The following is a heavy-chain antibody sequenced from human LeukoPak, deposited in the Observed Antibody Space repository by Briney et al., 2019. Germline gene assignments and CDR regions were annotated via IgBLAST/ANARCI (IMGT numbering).Heavy chain of an antibody. J-gene: IGHJ4*02. Sequence: ASVKVSCKASGYTFTAYYTQWVRQAPGQGPEWMGWIKPDSGSSHYAQKFQGRVTMTRDTSSNSAYMDLTRLKSDDTAVYYCARARVPIAVAGLYYFDYWGQGALVTVSS. CDR3: ARARVPIAVAGLYYFDY. V-gene: IGHV1-2*02. CDR1: GYTFTAYY. CDR2: IKPDSGSS. D-gene: IGHD6-19*01.